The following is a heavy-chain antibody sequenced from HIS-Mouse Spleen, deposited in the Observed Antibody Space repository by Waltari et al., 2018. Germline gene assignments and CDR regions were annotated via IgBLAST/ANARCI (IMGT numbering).Heavy chain of an antibody. CDR2: IYYSGST. Sequence: QVQLQESGPGLVKPSETLSLTCTVSGGSISSYYWSWIRQPPGKGLEWIGYIYYSGSTNYNPSLKSRVTISVDTSKNQFSLKLSSVTAADTAVYYCAVTYYYDSSGSDAFDIWGQGTMVTVSS. CDR3: AVTYYYDSSGSDAFDI. V-gene: IGHV4-59*01. CDR1: GGSISSYY. J-gene: IGHJ3*02. D-gene: IGHD3-22*01.